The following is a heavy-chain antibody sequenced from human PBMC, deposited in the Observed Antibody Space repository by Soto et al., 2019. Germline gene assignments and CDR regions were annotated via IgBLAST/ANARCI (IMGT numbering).Heavy chain of an antibody. CDR1: GGTFSSYA. D-gene: IGHD7-27*01. V-gene: IGHV1-69*12. CDR3: ARAPTGDVGFYYYYYGMDV. CDR2: IIPIFGTA. J-gene: IGHJ6*02. Sequence: QVQLVQSGAEVKKPGSSVKVSCKASGGTFSSYAISWVRQAPGQGLEWMGGIIPIFGTANYAQKFQGRVTISADESTSTAYMELRSLRSEDTAVYYCARAPTGDVGFYYYYYGMDVWGQGTTVTVSS.